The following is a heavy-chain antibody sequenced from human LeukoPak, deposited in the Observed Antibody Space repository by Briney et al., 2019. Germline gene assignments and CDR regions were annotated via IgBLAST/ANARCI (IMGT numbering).Heavy chain of an antibody. CDR3: ARASYSYDINGWVPFDY. CDR2: IYTSGST. CDR1: GNSVSSGDNY. D-gene: IGHD3-22*01. V-gene: IGHV4-61*02. Sequence: SETLSLTCTVSGNSVSSGDNYWSWIRQPAGKGLEWIGRIYTSGSTNYNPSLKSRVTISGDTSKNQFSLRLSSVTAADTAVYYCARASYSYDINGWVPFDYWGQGTLVTVSS. J-gene: IGHJ4*02.